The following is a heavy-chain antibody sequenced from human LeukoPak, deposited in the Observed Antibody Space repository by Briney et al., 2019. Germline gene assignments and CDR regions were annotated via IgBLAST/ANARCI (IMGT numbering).Heavy chain of an antibody. D-gene: IGHD3-22*01. Sequence: GGSLRLSCAASGFTFSSYEMNWVRQAPGKGLEWVSSISSSSSYIYYADSVKGRFTISRDNAKNSLYLQMNSLRAEDTAVYYCAREGVVVVATFDYWGQGTLVTVSS. CDR1: GFTFSSYE. CDR2: ISSSSSYI. V-gene: IGHV3-21*01. CDR3: AREGVVVVATFDY. J-gene: IGHJ4*02.